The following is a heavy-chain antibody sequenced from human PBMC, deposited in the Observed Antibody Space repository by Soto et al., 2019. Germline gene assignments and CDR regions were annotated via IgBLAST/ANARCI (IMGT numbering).Heavy chain of an antibody. J-gene: IGHJ4*02. D-gene: IGHD5-18*01. CDR2: INPSGGST. V-gene: IGHV1-46*01. CDR3: ARGTDTAMVSIGH. CDR1: GYAFTIYY. Sequence: ASVNVSCKAAGYAFTIYYMHWVRQAPGQGLEWMGIINPSGGSTSYAQKFQGRVTMTRDTSTSTVYMELSSLRSEDTAVYYCARGTDTAMVSIGHWGQGTLVTVSS.